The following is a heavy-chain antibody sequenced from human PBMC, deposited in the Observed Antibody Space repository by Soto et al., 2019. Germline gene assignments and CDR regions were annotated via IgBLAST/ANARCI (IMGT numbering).Heavy chain of an antibody. CDR3: TTEAYYSGSGSSLFDY. CDR1: GFAVTDAS. V-gene: IGHV3-15*01. Sequence: PGGSLRLSCAASGFAVTDASMSWVRQAPGKGLEWVGRIKSITDGGTTDYAAPVKGRFTISRDVSKNTLYLQMNSLKTEDTAVYYCTTEAYYSGSGSSLFDYWGQGALVTVSS. J-gene: IGHJ4*02. CDR2: IKSITDGGTT. D-gene: IGHD3-10*01.